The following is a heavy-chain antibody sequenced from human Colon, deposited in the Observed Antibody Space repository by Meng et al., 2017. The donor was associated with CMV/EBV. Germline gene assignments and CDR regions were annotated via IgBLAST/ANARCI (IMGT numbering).Heavy chain of an antibody. V-gene: IGHV1-2*06. CDR1: GYTFTDYY. CDR3: VRDTSGLSLPY. J-gene: IGHJ4*02. Sequence: QVQLVQSGAEVKKPGASVRVSCKASGYTFTDYYIHWVRQAPGQGLEWMGRINPNSGDTNYAQKFQGRVTLTRDTSISTAYMELSRLKSDDMAVYYCVRDTSGLSLPYWGQGTLVTVSS. D-gene: IGHD5-12*01. CDR2: INPNSGDT.